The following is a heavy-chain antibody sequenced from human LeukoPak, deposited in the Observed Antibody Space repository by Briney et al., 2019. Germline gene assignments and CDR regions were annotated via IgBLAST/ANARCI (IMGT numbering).Heavy chain of an antibody. D-gene: IGHD3-10*01. Sequence: GRSLRLSCAASGFTFSSYGIHWVRQAPGKGLEWVAVIWYDGSNKYYADSVKGRFTISRDNSKNTLYLQMNSLRAEDTAVYYCARDQDGSGSYAFDIWGQGTMVTVSS. J-gene: IGHJ3*02. CDR2: IWYDGSNK. V-gene: IGHV3-33*01. CDR3: ARDQDGSGSYAFDI. CDR1: GFTFSSYG.